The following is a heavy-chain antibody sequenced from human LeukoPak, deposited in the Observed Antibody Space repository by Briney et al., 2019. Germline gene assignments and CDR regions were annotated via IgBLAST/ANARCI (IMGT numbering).Heavy chain of an antibody. Sequence: GGSLRLSCAAPGFTLTANWIRWVRQAPGKGLEWVSRVTTDDTSTTYADSVKGRFTISRDNAKSTLFLQMNSLRAEDTAVDSCTRGDHYSFDYWGEGTLVTVSS. D-gene: IGHD4-11*01. CDR1: GFTLTANW. CDR3: TRGDHYSFDY. V-gene: IGHV3-74*01. J-gene: IGHJ4*02. CDR2: VTTDDTST.